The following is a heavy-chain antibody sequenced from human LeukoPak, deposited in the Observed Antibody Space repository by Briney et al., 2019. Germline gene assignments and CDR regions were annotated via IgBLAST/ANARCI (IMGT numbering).Heavy chain of an antibody. J-gene: IGHJ3*02. CDR2: INSDGSST. D-gene: IGHD6-19*01. Sequence: PGGSLGLSCAASGFTFSSYWMHWVRQAPGKGLVWVSRINSDGSSTSYADSVKGRFTISRDNAKNTLYLQMNSLRAEDTAVYYCASLQGWLTRDAFDIWGQGTMVTVSS. CDR3: ASLQGWLTRDAFDI. CDR1: GFTFSSYW. V-gene: IGHV3-74*01.